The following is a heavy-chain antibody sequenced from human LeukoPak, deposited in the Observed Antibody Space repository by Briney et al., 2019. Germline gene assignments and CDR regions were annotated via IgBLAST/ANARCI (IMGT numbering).Heavy chain of an antibody. J-gene: IGHJ4*02. CDR2: INPSGGGT. CDR1: GYTFSGYY. CDR3: ARRYCSGVSCYPDY. V-gene: IGHV1-2*02. Sequence: GASVKVSSKASGYTFSGYYIHWVRQAPGQGLEWMGWINPSGGGTKYAQKFQGRVTMTRDTSISTAYMELSRLTSDDTAVYFCARRYCSGVSCYPDYWGQGTLVTVSS. D-gene: IGHD2-15*01.